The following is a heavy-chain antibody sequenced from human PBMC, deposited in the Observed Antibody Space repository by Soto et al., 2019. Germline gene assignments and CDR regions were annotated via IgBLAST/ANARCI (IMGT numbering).Heavy chain of an antibody. CDR1: GYTFTSYY. D-gene: IGHD5-12*01. CDR3: ARGTEYSGYDRPPPFDY. CDR2: IHPSGGST. V-gene: IGHV1-46*03. J-gene: IGHJ4*02. Sequence: QVQLVQSGAEVKKPGASVKVSCKASGYTFTSYYMHWVRQAPGQGLEWMGIIHPSGGSTSYAQKFQGRVTMTRDTSTSTVYMELSSLRSEDTAVYYCARGTEYSGYDRPPPFDYWGQGTLVTVSS.